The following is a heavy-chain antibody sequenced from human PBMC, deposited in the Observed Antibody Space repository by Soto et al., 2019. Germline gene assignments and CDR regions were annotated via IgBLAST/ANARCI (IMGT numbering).Heavy chain of an antibody. D-gene: IGHD2-15*01. V-gene: IGHV3-15*01. CDR1: GFTFSHAW. CDR2: IKSKADGETK. Sequence: TVGSVRLSCAASGFTFSHAWMSWVRQAPGKGLEWVGRIKSKADGETKDYGAPVRGRFTISRDDAKDTLYLQMNSLRIEDTAVYYCCVVKRLDQYSTSGYWFDPWGPGTLVTVSS. CDR3: CVVKRLDQYSTSGYWFDP. J-gene: IGHJ5*02.